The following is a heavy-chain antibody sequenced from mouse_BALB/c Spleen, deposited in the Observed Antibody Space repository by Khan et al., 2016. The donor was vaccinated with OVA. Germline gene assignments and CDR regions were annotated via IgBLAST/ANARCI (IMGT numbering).Heavy chain of an antibody. V-gene: IGHV2-2*02. CDR1: GFSLNNYS. CDR3: ARRGYDYGRGALFAY. D-gene: IGHD2-4*01. J-gene: IGHJ3*01. CDR2: IWSAGST. Sequence: QVQLKQSGPGLVQPSQSLSITCTVSGFSLNNYSVHWVRQSPGKGLEWLGVIWSAGSTDYNAAFISRLTISQDNSRSQVFFKMNSLQPNDTAIYYCARRGYDYGRGALFAYWGQVTLVTVSA.